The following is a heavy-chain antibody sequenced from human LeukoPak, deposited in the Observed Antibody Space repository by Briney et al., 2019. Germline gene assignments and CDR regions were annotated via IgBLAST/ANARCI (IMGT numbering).Heavy chain of an antibody. CDR1: GYSFTSYW. V-gene: IGHV5-51*01. D-gene: IGHD3-3*01. Sequence: GESLKISCKGSGYSFTSYWIGWGRQLPGKGLEWMGIISPGDSETRYSPSFQGQVTMSVDKSSSTAYLQSATLKASDTAIYFCARLSTRLLDHWGQGTRVTVSS. CDR3: ARLSTRLLDH. J-gene: IGHJ4*02. CDR2: ISPGDSET.